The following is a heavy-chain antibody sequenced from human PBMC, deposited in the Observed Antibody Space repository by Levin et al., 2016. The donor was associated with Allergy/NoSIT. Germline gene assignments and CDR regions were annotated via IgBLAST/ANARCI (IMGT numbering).Heavy chain of an antibody. CDR1: GFTFEDYA. CDR3: ARDQFDYSGNAFDM. Sequence: GESLKISCAASGFTFEDYAMGWVRQAPGKGLEWVSNINWNSGSTGYADSVKGRFTISRNNAQKSLFLEMNSLRAEDTAWYYCARDQFDYSGNAFDMWGQGTMVTVSS. V-gene: IGHV3-20*04. CDR2: INWNSGST. D-gene: IGHD2-21*01. J-gene: IGHJ3*02.